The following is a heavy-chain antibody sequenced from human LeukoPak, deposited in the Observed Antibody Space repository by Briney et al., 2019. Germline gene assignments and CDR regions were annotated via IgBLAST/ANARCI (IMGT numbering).Heavy chain of an antibody. V-gene: IGHV3-21*01. Sequence: GGSLRLSCAASGFTFSSYSMNWVRQAPGKGLDWVSSISSSSSYIYYADSVKGRFTISRDNAKNSLYLQMNSLRAEDTAVYYCARDSLSTGNFDYWGQGTLVTVSS. CDR2: ISSSSSYI. CDR1: GFTFSSYS. D-gene: IGHD1-1*01. CDR3: ARDSLSTGNFDY. J-gene: IGHJ4*02.